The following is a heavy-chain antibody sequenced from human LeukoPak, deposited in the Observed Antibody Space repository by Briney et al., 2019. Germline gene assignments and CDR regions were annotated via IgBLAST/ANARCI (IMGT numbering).Heavy chain of an antibody. CDR1: GFTFSNYA. CDR2: ISSNGGIT. J-gene: IGHJ4*02. CDR3: VKDKYPVVVVATLDY. V-gene: IGHV3-64D*09. D-gene: IGHD2-15*01. Sequence: GGSLRLSCSASGFTFSNYAMHWVRQAPGKGLEYVSDISSNGGITYYADSVEGRFTVSRDNSKNMLYLQMNSLRAEDTAVYYCVKDKYPVVVVATLDYWGQGILVTVSS.